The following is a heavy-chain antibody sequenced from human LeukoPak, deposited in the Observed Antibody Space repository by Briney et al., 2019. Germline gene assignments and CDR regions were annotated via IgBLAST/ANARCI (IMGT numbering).Heavy chain of an antibody. Sequence: SETLSLTCAVYGGSFSGYYWSWIRQPPGKGLEWIGEINHSGGTNYNPSLKSRVTISVDTSKNQFSLKLSSVTAADTAVYYCARSTIFGVVNIDYWGQGTLVTVSS. D-gene: IGHD3-3*01. V-gene: IGHV4-34*01. CDR2: INHSGGT. CDR1: GGSFSGYY. J-gene: IGHJ4*02. CDR3: ARSTIFGVVNIDY.